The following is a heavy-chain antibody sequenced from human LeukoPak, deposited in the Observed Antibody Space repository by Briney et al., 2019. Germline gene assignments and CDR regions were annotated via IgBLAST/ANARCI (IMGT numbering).Heavy chain of an antibody. CDR2: IYYSGST. D-gene: IGHD3-10*01. J-gene: IGHJ4*02. CDR3: ARSGLLWFGESTPFDY. Sequence: SETLSLTCTVSGGSISSGSYYWSWIRQPPGKGLEWIGYIYYSGSTNYNPSLKSRVTISVDTSKNQFSLKLSSVTAADTAVYYCARSGLLWFGESTPFDYWGQGTLVTVSS. V-gene: IGHV4-61*01. CDR1: GGSISSGSYY.